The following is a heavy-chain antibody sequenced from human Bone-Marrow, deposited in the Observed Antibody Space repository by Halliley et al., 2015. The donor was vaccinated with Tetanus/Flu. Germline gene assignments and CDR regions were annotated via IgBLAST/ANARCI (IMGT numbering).Heavy chain of an antibody. CDR1: GFTFSGHG. CDR3: ARANIVGATADFDY. CDR2: IWYDGSKT. V-gene: IGHV3-33*01. Sequence: SGFTFSGHGMHWVRQAPGKGLEWVALIWYDGSKTYYAGSVKGRFTISRDNSKNTLYLEMNSLRAEDTAVYYCARANIVGATADFDYWGQGSLVTVSS. J-gene: IGHJ4*02. D-gene: IGHD1-26*01.